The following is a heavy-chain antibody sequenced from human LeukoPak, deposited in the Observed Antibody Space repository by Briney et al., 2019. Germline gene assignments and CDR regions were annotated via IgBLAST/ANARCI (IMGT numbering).Heavy chain of an antibody. CDR2: IIPIFGTA. D-gene: IGHD6-13*01. CDR1: GGTFSSYA. CDR3: AREGGIAAEGFDP. Sequence: GSSVKVSCKASGGTFSSYAISWVRQAPGQGLEWMGGIIPIFGTANYAQKFQGRVTITTDESTSTAYMELSSLRSGDTAVYYCAREGGIAAEGFDPWGQGTLVTVSS. V-gene: IGHV1-69*05. J-gene: IGHJ5*02.